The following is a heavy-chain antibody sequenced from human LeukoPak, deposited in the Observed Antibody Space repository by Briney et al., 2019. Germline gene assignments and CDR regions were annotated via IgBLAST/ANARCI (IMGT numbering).Heavy chain of an antibody. Sequence: GESLKISCKVSGYNFIDYWIVWVRQMPGKGLEWMGIIYPGDSDTRYSPSFQGQVTISADKSITTAYLQWSSLKASDTAMYYCARILQPAERGALDIWGQGTMVTVSS. CDR3: ARILQPAERGALDI. D-gene: IGHD2-2*01. CDR2: IYPGDSDT. CDR1: GYNFIDYW. V-gene: IGHV5-51*01. J-gene: IGHJ3*02.